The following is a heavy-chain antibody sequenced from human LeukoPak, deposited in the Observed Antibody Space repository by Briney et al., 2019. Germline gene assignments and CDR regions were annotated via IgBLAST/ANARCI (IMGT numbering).Heavy chain of an antibody. J-gene: IGHJ4*02. CDR1: GDSISSDPYY. Sequence: SQTLSLTCTVSGDSISSDPYYWSWVRQPAGGGLEWIGRIASSGSTDYNASFKSRVFMSVDTSKNQFSLKLTSVTAADTAVYYCARATRIVGVTETGRRFFDYWGQGTLVTVSS. CDR2: IASSGST. V-gene: IGHV4-61*02. CDR3: ARATRIVGVTETGRRFFDY. D-gene: IGHD1-26*01.